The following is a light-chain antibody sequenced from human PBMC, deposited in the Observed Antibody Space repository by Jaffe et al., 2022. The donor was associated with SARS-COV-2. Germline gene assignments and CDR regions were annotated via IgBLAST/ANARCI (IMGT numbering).Light chain of an antibody. V-gene: IGKV3-20*01. J-gene: IGKJ2*01. CDR2: GTS. Sequence: EIVLTQSPGTLSLSPGERATLSCRASQSISSELAWYQQKPGQAPRLLIYGTSNRATGIPDRFSGSGSGTDFTLTISRLEPEDFAVYYCQQYGGSPRYTFGQGTKLEIK. CDR1: QSISSE. CDR3: QQYGGSPRYT.